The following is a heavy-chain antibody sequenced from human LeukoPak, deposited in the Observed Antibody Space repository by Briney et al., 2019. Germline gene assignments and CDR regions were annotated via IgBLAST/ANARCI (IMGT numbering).Heavy chain of an antibody. CDR1: GSTFSSYA. V-gene: IGHV3-23*01. D-gene: IGHD3-22*01. Sequence: GGSLRLSCAASGSTFSSYAMHWVRQAPGKGLEWVSGISGSGDNTYYADSVKGRFTISRASSKNTLYVQVIIRGTEETAAYSCAKGSYCDSSGSFHFDHWGQGTLATVSS. J-gene: IGHJ4*02. CDR2: ISGSGDNT. CDR3: AKGSYCDSSGSFHFDH.